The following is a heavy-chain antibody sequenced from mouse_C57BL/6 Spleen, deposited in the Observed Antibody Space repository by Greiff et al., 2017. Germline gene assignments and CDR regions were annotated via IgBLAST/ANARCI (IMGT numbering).Heavy chain of an antibody. D-gene: IGHD1-1*01. CDR1: GYTFTDYN. CDR3: ARGDPYTGAY. Sequence: EVMLVESGPELVKPGASVKMSCKASGYTFTDYNMHWVKQSHGKSLEWIGYINPNNGGTSYNQKFKGKATLTVNKSSSTAYMELRSLTSEDSAVYYCARGDPYTGAYWGQGTLVTVSA. CDR2: INPNNGGT. J-gene: IGHJ3*01. V-gene: IGHV1-22*01.